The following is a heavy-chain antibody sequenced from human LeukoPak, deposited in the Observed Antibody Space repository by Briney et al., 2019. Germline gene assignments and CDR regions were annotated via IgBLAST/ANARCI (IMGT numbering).Heavy chain of an antibody. V-gene: IGHV4-34*01. CDR2: INHSGST. D-gene: IGHD3-9*01. Sequence: PSETLSLTCAVYGGSFSGYYWSWIRQPPGKGLEWIGEINHSGSTNYNPSLKSRVTISVDTSKNQFSLKLSSVTAADTAVYYCARDKTYYDILTGYRAFDIWGQGTMVTVSS. CDR3: ARDKTYYDILTGYRAFDI. CDR1: GGSFSGYY. J-gene: IGHJ3*02.